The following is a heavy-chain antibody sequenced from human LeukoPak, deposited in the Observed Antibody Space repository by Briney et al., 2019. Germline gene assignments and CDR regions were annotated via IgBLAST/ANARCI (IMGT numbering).Heavy chain of an antibody. Sequence: PSETLSLTCTVSGGSISSYYWSWIRQPPGKGLEWIGDINHSGSTNYNPSLKSRVTISVDTSKNQFSLKLSSVTAADTAVYYCASQREDSSGYYSYGMDVWGQGTTVTVSS. CDR1: GGSISSYY. D-gene: IGHD3-22*01. J-gene: IGHJ6*02. CDR2: INHSGST. V-gene: IGHV4-34*01. CDR3: ASQREDSSGYYSYGMDV.